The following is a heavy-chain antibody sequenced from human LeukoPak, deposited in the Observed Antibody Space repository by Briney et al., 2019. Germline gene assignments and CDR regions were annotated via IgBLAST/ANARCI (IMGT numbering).Heavy chain of an antibody. CDR3: ARETWSGYLDY. Sequence: SETLSLTCTVSGGSISSFTWSWIRQPAGKGLEWIGRIYTTGSTNYNPSLKSRVTMSVDMSKNQFSLRLSSVTAADTAVYFCARETWSGYLDYWGQETLVTVSS. J-gene: IGHJ4*02. V-gene: IGHV4-4*07. CDR1: GGSISSFT. CDR2: IYTTGST. D-gene: IGHD2-8*02.